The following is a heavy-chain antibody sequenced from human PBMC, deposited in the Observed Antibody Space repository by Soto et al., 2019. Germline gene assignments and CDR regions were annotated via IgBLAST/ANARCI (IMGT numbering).Heavy chain of an antibody. V-gene: IGHV5-51*01. CDR3: ARRDGMDV. CDR1: GYSFSTYW. CDR2: IYPGDSDT. Sequence: GQSLKISCRGSGYSFSTYWIAWVRQMPGKGLEWMGVIYPGDSDTRYNPSFQGQVIISVDKTISTAYLQWSSLQASETAIYYCARRDGMDVWGQGTTVTVSS. J-gene: IGHJ6*02.